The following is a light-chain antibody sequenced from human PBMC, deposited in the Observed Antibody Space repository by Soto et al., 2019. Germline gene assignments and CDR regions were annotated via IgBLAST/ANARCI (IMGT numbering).Light chain of an antibody. V-gene: IGKV3-11*01. CDR2: DAS. Sequence: PGERATLSCRASQSVSSYLAWYQQKPGQAPRLLIYDASNRATGIPARFSGSGSGTDFTLTISSLEPEDFAVYYCQQRSNWPSYTFGQGTKLEIK. CDR1: QSVSSY. J-gene: IGKJ2*01. CDR3: QQRSNWPSYT.